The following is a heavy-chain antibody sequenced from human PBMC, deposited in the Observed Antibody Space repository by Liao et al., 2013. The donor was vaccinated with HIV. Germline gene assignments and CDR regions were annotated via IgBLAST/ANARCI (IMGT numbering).Heavy chain of an antibody. CDR1: DGSFSTYF. CDR2: CNHIGTT. Sequence: QVRLQQRGTGLLKPSETLSLTCAVYDGSFSTYFWSWIRQPPGKGLEWIGECNHIGTTTYNPSLKSRVTISADTSKSHFSLKLTSVTAADTAVYYCARGAVAAGGPYDHWGQGTLVAVSS. J-gene: IGHJ4*02. CDR3: ARGAVAAGGPYDH. D-gene: IGHD6-13*01. V-gene: IGHV4-34*02.